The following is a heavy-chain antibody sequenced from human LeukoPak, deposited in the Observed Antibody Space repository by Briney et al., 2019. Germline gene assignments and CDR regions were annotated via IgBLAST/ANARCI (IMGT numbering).Heavy chain of an antibody. J-gene: IGHJ3*02. CDR1: GYTFTSYG. D-gene: IGHD3-10*01. CDR2: ISAYNGNT. Sequence: ASVKVSCKASGYTFTSYGISWVRQAPGQGLEWMGWISAYNGNTNYAQKLQGRVTMTTDTSTRTAYMELRSLRSDDTAVYYCARDQYYYGSGNAFDIWGQGTMVTVSS. V-gene: IGHV1-18*01. CDR3: ARDQYYYGSGNAFDI.